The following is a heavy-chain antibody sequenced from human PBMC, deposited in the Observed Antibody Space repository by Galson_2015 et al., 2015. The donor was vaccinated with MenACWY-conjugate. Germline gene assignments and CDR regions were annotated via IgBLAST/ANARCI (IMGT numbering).Heavy chain of an antibody. CDR3: ARVSHGEQWLVKGAFDI. V-gene: IGHV4-39*07. CDR2: IYYSGST. Sequence: ETLSLTCTVSGGSISSSSYYWGWIRQPPGKGLEWIGSIYYSGSTYYNPSLKSRVTISVDTSKNQFSLKLSSVTAADTAVYYCARVSHGEQWLVKGAFDIWGQGTMVTVSS. D-gene: IGHD6-19*01. J-gene: IGHJ3*02. CDR1: GGSISSSSYY.